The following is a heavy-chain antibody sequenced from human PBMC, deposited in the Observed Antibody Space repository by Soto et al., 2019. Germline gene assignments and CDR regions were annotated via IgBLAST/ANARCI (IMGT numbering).Heavy chain of an antibody. CDR1: GYYFTSYW. CDR3: ARPHSVSATRAADYFDN. V-gene: IGHV5-51*01. Sequence: GGSLKISCRGSGYYFTSYWIAWVRQMPGKGPEYMGIIYPGDSDTTYSPSFQGQVTFSADKSINTAYLLWNSLKASDTAMYYCARPHSVSATRAADYFDNCGQGTSRTVSS. CDR2: IYPGDSDT. J-gene: IGHJ4*02.